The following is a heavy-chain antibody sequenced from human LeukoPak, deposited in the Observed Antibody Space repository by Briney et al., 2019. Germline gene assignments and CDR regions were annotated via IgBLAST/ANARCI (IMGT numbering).Heavy chain of an antibody. Sequence: ASVKVSCKASGYTFTSYYMHWVRQAPGQGLEWMGIINPSGGSTSYAQKFQGRVTMTRDTSKNQFSLKLSSVTAADTAVYYCARERWENWFDPWGQGTLVTVSS. V-gene: IGHV1-46*01. CDR2: INPSGGST. CDR1: GYTFTSYY. D-gene: IGHD1-26*01. J-gene: IGHJ5*02. CDR3: ARERWENWFDP.